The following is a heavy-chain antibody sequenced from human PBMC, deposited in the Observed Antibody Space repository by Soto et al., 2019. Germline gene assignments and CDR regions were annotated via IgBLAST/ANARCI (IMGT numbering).Heavy chain of an antibody. J-gene: IGHJ4*02. CDR3: AGTTTVTTFDY. CDR2: IFYSGST. Sequence: SETLSLTCTVSGGSISSSSYYWGWIRQPPGKGLEWIGSIFYSGSTYYSPSLKSRVTISVDTSKNQFSLKLSSVTAADTAVYYCAGTTTVTTFDYWGQATLVTGSS. D-gene: IGHD4-17*01. V-gene: IGHV4-39*07. CDR1: GGSISSSSYY.